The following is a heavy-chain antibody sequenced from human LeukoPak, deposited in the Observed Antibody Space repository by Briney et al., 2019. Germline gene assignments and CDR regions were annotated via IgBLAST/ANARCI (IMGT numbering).Heavy chain of an antibody. J-gene: IGHJ4*02. CDR1: GFTFSNYA. V-gene: IGHV3-23*01. CDR3: ARGRGIQLWRFDY. CDR2: ISGSGDST. Sequence: GGSLGLSCAASGFTFSNYAMSWVRQAPGKGLEWVSAISGSGDSTYYADSVRGRFTISRDNSKNTLFLQMNSLRAEDTAVYYCARGRGIQLWRFDYWGQGTLVTVSS. D-gene: IGHD5-18*01.